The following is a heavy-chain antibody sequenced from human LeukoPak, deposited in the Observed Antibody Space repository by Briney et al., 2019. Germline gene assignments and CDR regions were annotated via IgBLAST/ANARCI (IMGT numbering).Heavy chain of an antibody. Sequence: GGSLRLSCAASGFTFSSYAMHWVRQAPGKGLEYVSAISSNGGSTYYANSVKGRFTISRDNSKNTLYLQMGSLRAEDMAVYYCARVAVTTVVTYYFDYWGQGTLVTVSS. D-gene: IGHD4-23*01. CDR1: GFTFSSYA. J-gene: IGHJ4*02. V-gene: IGHV3-64*01. CDR2: ISSNGGST. CDR3: ARVAVTTVVTYYFDY.